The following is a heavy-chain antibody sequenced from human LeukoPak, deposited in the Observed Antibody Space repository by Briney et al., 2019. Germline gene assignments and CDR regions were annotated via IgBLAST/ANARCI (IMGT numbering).Heavy chain of an antibody. CDR2: ISGSGGST. J-gene: IGHJ4*02. D-gene: IGHD6-13*01. CDR1: GFTFSSYA. V-gene: IGHV3-23*01. CDR3: AKTVAATGTFPYDY. Sequence: GGSLRLSCAASGFTFSSYAMTWVRQAPGKGLEWVSTISGSGGSTYYADSVKGRFTISRDNSKNTLYLQMNSLSAEDTAVHYCAKTVAATGTFPYDYWGQGTLVTVTS.